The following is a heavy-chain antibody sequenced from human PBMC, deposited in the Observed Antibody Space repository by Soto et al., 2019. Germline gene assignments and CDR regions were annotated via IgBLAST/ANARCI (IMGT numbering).Heavy chain of an antibody. J-gene: IGHJ4*02. CDR1: GGSISSFNW. D-gene: IGHD3-16*01. Sequence: QVQLQESGPGLVKPSGTLSLTCTVSGGSISSFNWWSWVRQPPGKGLEWIGEISLSGSTSYNPSLKSRVVISVDRSKNQFSLNLNSVTAADTAVYYCAKGGLTWGYYWGQGALVTVSS. CDR3: AKGGLTWGYY. CDR2: ISLSGST. V-gene: IGHV4-4*02.